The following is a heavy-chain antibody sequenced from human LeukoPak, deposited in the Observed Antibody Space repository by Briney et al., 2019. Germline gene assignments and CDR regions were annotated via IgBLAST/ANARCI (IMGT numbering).Heavy chain of an antibody. CDR1: GFTVSNTW. Sequence: ASGFTVSNTWIGCVRQAGRGRRGWVGRIKSKSDGGTTDYAEPVKGRFTISRDNSKNTLYLQMNSLKTEDTAVYYCAAPGWGYLIFDSWGQGTMVTVSS. D-gene: IGHD3-16*01. CDR3: AAPGWGYLIFDS. CDR2: IKSKSDGGTT. V-gene: IGHV3-15*01. J-gene: IGHJ3*02.